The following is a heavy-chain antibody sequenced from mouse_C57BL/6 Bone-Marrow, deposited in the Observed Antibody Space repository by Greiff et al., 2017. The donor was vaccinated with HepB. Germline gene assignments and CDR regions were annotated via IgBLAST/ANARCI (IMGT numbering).Heavy chain of an antibody. V-gene: IGHV5-4*01. CDR2: ISDGGSYT. Sequence: EVQGVESGGGLVKPGGSLKLSCAASGFTFSSYAMSWVRQTPEKRLEWVATISDGGSYTYYPDNVKGRFTISRDNAKNNLYLQMSHLKSEDTAMYYCARDGGAQAPFAYWGQGTLVTVSA. D-gene: IGHD3-2*02. J-gene: IGHJ3*01. CDR3: ARDGGAQAPFAY. CDR1: GFTFSSYA.